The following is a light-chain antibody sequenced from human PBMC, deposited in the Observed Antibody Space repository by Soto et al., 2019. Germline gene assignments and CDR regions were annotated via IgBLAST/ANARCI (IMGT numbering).Light chain of an antibody. V-gene: IGKV1-39*01. J-gene: IGKJ1*01. CDR1: QTINTK. Sequence: IQLTQSPSSLSASVGDRVTITCRASQTINTKLNWYQQKPGKVPNLLIYASSSLQTGVPSRFSGSGSGTDFTLTISSLQSEDFAVYYCQQYDNWTRTFGQGTKVDIK. CDR3: QQYDNWTRT. CDR2: ASS.